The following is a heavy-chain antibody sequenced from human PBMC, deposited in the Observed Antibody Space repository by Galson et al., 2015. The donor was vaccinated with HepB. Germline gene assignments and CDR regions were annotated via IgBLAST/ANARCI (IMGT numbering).Heavy chain of an antibody. Sequence: SLRLSCAASGFTFSSYAMHWVRQAPGKGLEYVSAISSNGGSTYYADSVKGRFTISRDNSKNTLYLQMSSLRAEDTAVYYCVKDIVVVPAAEGQAFDIWGQGTMVTVSS. J-gene: IGHJ3*02. CDR2: ISSNGGST. V-gene: IGHV3-64D*06. D-gene: IGHD2-2*01. CDR3: VKDIVVVPAAEGQAFDI. CDR1: GFTFSSYA.